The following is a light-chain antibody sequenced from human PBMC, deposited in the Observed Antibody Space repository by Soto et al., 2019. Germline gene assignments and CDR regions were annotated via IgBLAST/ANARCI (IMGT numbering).Light chain of an antibody. J-gene: IGLJ1*01. CDR1: NSNIGRYT. Sequence: QTVVTQPPSASGTPGQRVTISCSGSNSNIGRYTVNWYQQLPGTAPKLLIYRQSQRPSGVPDRFSGSKSGTSASLAISGLQSEDEADYYCAAWDDSLMGYVFGTGTKVTVL. CDR2: RQS. CDR3: AAWDDSLMGYV. V-gene: IGLV1-44*01.